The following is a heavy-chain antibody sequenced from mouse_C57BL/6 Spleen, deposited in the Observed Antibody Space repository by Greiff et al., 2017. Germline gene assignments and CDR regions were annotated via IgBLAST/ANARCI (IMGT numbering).Heavy chain of an antibody. CDR1: GYTFTSYW. V-gene: IGHV1-53*01. J-gene: IGHJ2*01. CDR3: ARDDSSGYGDY. D-gene: IGHD3-2*02. CDR2: INPSNGGT. Sequence: HVQLQPPWTELVKPGASVKLSCKASGYTFTSYWMHWVKQRPGQGLEWIGNINPSNGGTNYNEKFKSKATLTVDKSSSTAYMQLSSLTSEDSAVYYCARDDSSGYGDYWGQGTTLTVSS.